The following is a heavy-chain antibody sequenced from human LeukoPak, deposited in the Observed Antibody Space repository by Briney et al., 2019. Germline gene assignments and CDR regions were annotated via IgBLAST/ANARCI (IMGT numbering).Heavy chain of an antibody. CDR3: ARAGRLLFTKLFDY. Sequence: SETLSLTCTVSGGSISSYYWSWIRQPPGKGLEWIGYIYYSWSTNYNPSLKSRVTISVDTSKNQFSLKLSSVTAADTAVYYCARAGRLLFTKLFDYWGQGTLVTVSS. CDR1: GGSISSYY. D-gene: IGHD2-21*01. J-gene: IGHJ4*02. V-gene: IGHV4-59*01. CDR2: IYYSWST.